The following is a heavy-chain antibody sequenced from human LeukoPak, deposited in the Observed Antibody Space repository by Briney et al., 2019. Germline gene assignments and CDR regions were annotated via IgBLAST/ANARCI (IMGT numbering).Heavy chain of an antibody. V-gene: IGHV3-33*08. Sequence: QPGGSLRLSCTASGFSLTNYEMNWVRQAPGKGLEWVAVIWYDGSSKYYADSVKGRFTISRDNSKNTLYLQMNSLRAEDTAVYYCARDVPAYYYDSSGYTDAFDIWGQGTMVTVSS. D-gene: IGHD3-22*01. CDR1: GFSLTNYE. CDR3: ARDVPAYYYDSSGYTDAFDI. J-gene: IGHJ3*02. CDR2: IWYDGSSK.